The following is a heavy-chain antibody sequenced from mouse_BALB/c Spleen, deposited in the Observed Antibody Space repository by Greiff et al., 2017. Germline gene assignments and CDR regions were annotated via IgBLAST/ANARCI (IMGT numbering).Heavy chain of an antibody. J-gene: IGHJ1*01. Sequence: EVKLQESGPELVKPGASVKMSCKASGYTFTSYVMHWVKQKPGQGLEWIGYINPYNDGTKYNEKFKGKATLTSDKSSSTAYMELSSLTSEDSAVYYCARVMDRYGYFDVWGAGTTVTVSS. V-gene: IGHV1-14*01. D-gene: IGHD2-3*01. CDR2: INPYNDGT. CDR3: ARVMDRYGYFDV. CDR1: GYTFTSYV.